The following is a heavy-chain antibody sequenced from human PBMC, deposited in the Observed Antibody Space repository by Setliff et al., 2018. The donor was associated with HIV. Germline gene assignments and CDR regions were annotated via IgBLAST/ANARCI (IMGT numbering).Heavy chain of an antibody. CDR3: ARGFTFGGALVISYYFDS. CDR1: GGSFSAYH. J-gene: IGHJ4*02. Sequence: SETLSLTCAVYGGSFSAYHWSWIRQTPGKGLEWLGEINHSGSTAYNLALESRVSMSIDTSKNQFSLKLTSVTAADTAIYYCARGFTFGGALVISYYFDSWGQGTLVTVSS. CDR2: INHSGST. D-gene: IGHD3-16*02. V-gene: IGHV4-34*01.